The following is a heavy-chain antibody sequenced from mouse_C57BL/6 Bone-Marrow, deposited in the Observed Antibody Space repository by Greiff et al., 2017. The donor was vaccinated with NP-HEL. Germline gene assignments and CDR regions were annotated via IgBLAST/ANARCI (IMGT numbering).Heavy chain of an antibody. D-gene: IGHD2-4*01. CDR1: GYAFSSSW. CDR2: IYPGDGDT. CDR3: ARGGLRLYWYFDV. Sequence: QVHVKQSGPELVKPGASVKISCKASGYAFSSSWMNWVKQRPGKGLEWIGRIYPGDGDTNYNGKFKGKATLTADKSSSTAYMQLSSLTSEDSAVYFCARGGLRLYWYFDVWGTGTTVTVSS. V-gene: IGHV1-82*01. J-gene: IGHJ1*03.